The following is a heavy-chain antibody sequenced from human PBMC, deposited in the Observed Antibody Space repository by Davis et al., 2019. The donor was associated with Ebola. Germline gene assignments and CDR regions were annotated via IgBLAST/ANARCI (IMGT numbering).Heavy chain of an antibody. D-gene: IGHD3-9*01. Sequence: PGGSLRLSCSVSGDSISGSHYYWAWIRQSPGKGLEWIGSIYYSGSTHYNPSLKSRITISVDTSNNQFSLKLNSVTAADTAVYFCAREFEYFDYWGQGTLVTVSS. CDR2: IYYSGST. J-gene: IGHJ4*02. CDR3: AREFEYFDY. V-gene: IGHV4-39*07. CDR1: GDSISGSHYY.